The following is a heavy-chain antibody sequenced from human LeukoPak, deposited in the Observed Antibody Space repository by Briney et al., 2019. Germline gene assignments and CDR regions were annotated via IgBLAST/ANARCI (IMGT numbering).Heavy chain of an antibody. J-gene: IGHJ4*02. CDR2: INPNSGGT. CDR1: GYTFTGYY. Sequence: ASVKVSCKASGYTFTGYYVHWVRQAPGQGLEWMGWINPNSGGTNYAQKFQGRVTMTRDTSISTAYMELSRLRSDDTAVYYCASVAYCGGDCPIAFDYWGQGTLVTVSS. V-gene: IGHV1-2*02. D-gene: IGHD2-21*02. CDR3: ASVAYCGGDCPIAFDY.